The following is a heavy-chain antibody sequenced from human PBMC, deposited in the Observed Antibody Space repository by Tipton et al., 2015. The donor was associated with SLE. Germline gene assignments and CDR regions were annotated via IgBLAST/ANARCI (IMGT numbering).Heavy chain of an antibody. V-gene: IGHV4-39*01. D-gene: IGHD3-3*01. CDR1: GGSISSSSYY. J-gene: IGHJ4*02. CDR3: ARGRTIFGVVIMRGYYFDY. CDR2: IYYSGST. Sequence: TLSLTCTVSGGSISSSSYYWGWIRQPPGKGLEWIGSIYYSGSTYYNPSLKSRVTISVDTSKNQFSLKLSSVTAADTAVYYCARGRTIFGVVIMRGYYFDYWGQGTLVTVSS.